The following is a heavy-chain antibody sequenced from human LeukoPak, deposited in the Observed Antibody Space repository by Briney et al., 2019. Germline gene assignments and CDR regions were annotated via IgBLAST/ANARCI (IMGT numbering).Heavy chain of an antibody. CDR3: ARGDDSSGYYGRPDYFDY. D-gene: IGHD3-22*01. Sequence: RSSETLSLTCAVSGGSISSGGYSWSWIRQPPGKGLEWIGYIYHSGSTYYNPSLKSRVTISVDRSKNQFSLKLSSVTAADTAVYYCARGDDSSGYYGRPDYFDYWGQGTLVTVSS. CDR2: IYHSGST. J-gene: IGHJ4*02. V-gene: IGHV4-30-2*01. CDR1: GGSISSGGYS.